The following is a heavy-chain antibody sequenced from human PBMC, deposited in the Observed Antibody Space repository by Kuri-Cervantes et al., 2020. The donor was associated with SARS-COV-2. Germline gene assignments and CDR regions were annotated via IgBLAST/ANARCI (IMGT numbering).Heavy chain of an antibody. CDR2: IYHSGST. Sequence: LRLSCAVSGGSISSGGYSWSWIRQPPGKGLEWIGYIYHSGSTYYNPSLKSRGTISVDRSKNQFSLKLSSVTAADTAVYYCARESIAVAGTGGFDPWGQGTLVTVSS. CDR1: GGSISSGGYS. D-gene: IGHD6-19*01. V-gene: IGHV4-30-2*01. J-gene: IGHJ5*02. CDR3: ARESIAVAGTGGFDP.